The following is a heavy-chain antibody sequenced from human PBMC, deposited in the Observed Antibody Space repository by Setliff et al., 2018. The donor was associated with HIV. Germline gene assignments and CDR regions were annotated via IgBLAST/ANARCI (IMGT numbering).Heavy chain of an antibody. D-gene: IGHD2-2*01. Sequence: YRMNWVRQAPGKGLEWVSSISSSGNTRYYADSVKGRFTISRDNSKNTLFLQLNSLRVDDTAVYYCAKSCDVPSKPGPYYYSMDVWGKGTTVTVSS. V-gene: IGHV3-48*01. CDR2: ISSSGNTR. J-gene: IGHJ6*03. CDR1: YR. CDR3: AKSCDVPSKPGPYYYSMDV.